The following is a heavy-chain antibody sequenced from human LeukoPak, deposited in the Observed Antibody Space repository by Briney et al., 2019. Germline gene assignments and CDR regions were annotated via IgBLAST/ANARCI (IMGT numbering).Heavy chain of an antibody. D-gene: IGHD1-26*01. CDR3: AREGVAANTERAFDI. Sequence: GGSLRLSCAASGFTVSSNYMSWVRQAPGKGLEWVSVIYSGGSTYYADSVKGRFTISRDNSENTPYLQMNSLRAEDTAVYYCAREGVAANTERAFDIRGQGTRVTVSS. V-gene: IGHV3-53*01. CDR2: IYSGGST. J-gene: IGHJ3*02. CDR1: GFTVSSNY.